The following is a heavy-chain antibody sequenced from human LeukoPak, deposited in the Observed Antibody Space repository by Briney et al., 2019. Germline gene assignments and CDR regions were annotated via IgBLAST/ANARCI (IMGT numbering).Heavy chain of an antibody. V-gene: IGHV3-74*01. CDR2: INSDGSST. CDR1: GFTFSSYW. Sequence: PGGSLRLSCAASGFTFSSYWMHWVRQAPGKGLVWVSRINSDGSSTDYADSVKGRFTISRDNAKNTLYLQMNSLRAEDTAVYYCASKNIAAHTDYWGQGTLVTVSS. J-gene: IGHJ4*02. D-gene: IGHD6-13*01. CDR3: ASKNIAAHTDY.